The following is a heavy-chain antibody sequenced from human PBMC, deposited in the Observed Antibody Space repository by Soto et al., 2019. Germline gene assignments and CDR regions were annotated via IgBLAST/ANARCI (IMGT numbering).Heavy chain of an antibody. Sequence: ASVKVSCKASGYTFTSYYMHWVRQAPGQGLEWMGIINPSGGSTSYAQKFQGRVTMTRDTSTSTVYMELSSLRSEDTAVYYCARGPLNGFWSSYPTYYYYYMDVWGKGTTVTVSS. V-gene: IGHV1-46*03. CDR1: GYTFTSYY. CDR2: INPSGGST. CDR3: ARGPLNGFWSSYPTYYYYYMDV. D-gene: IGHD3-3*01. J-gene: IGHJ6*03.